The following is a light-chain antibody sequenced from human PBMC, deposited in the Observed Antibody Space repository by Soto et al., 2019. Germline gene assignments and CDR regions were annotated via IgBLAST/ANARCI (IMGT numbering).Light chain of an antibody. Sequence: EIVMTQSPATLSVSPGERATLSCRASQSVSSNLAWYHQKPGQAPRLLIYGASPRATGIPARFSGSGSGTEFTLTISSLQSEDFAVYYCQQYNNWPPEYTFGQGTKLEIK. CDR2: GAS. CDR3: QQYNNWPPEYT. CDR1: QSVSSN. J-gene: IGKJ2*01. V-gene: IGKV3-15*01.